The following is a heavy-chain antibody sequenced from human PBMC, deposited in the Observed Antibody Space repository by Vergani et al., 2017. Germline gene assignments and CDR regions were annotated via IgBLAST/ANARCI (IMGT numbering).Heavy chain of an antibody. Sequence: QVQLQQWGAGLLKPSETLSLTCAVYGGSFSGYYWSWIRQPPGKGLECVGEINHSGSTNYNPSLKSRVTISVDTSKNQFSLKLSSVTAADTAVYYCAREMTGYYRCEFDPWGQGTLVTVSS. D-gene: IGHD3-9*01. V-gene: IGHV4-34*01. CDR3: AREMTGYYRCEFDP. CDR2: INHSGST. J-gene: IGHJ5*02. CDR1: GGSFSGYY.